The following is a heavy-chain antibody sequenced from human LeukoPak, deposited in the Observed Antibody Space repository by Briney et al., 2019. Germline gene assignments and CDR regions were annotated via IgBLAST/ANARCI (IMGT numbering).Heavy chain of an antibody. CDR1: GFTFSSYW. D-gene: IGHD6-13*01. J-gene: IGHJ6*03. CDR2: INSDGSST. Sequence: GGSLRLSCAASGFTFSSYWMHWVRQAPGKGLVWVSRINSDGSSTSYADSVKGRFTISRDNAKNTLYLQMNSLRAEDTAVYYCARGLTSSSSWYMTIKHYYYYYMDVWGKGTTVTVSS. V-gene: IGHV3-74*01. CDR3: ARGLTSSSSWYMTIKHYYYYYMDV.